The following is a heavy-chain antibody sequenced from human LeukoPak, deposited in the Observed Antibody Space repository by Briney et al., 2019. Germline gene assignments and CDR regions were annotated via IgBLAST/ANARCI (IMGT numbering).Heavy chain of an antibody. CDR2: INSDGSRT. D-gene: IGHD3-10*01. J-gene: IGHJ5*02. CDR1: GFTFSSYW. CDR3: ASGGFGEGKFDP. Sequence: GGSLRLSCAASGFTFSSYWMHWVRHAPGKGLMWVSRINSDGSRTNYADSVRDRFTISRDNAENTLYLQMNSLRAEDTAIYYCASGGFGEGKFDPWGQGTLVTVSS. V-gene: IGHV3-74*01.